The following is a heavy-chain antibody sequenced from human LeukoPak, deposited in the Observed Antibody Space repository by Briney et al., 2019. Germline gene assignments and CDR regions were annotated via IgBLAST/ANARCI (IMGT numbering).Heavy chain of an antibody. CDR2: IYPGDSDT. Sequence: GESLKISCKGSGYSFTSYWIGWVRQMPGKGLEWMGIIYPGDSDTTYSPSFQGQVTISADKSISIVYLQWSSLKASDTAMYYCVRRRLTSSGCLDYWGQGTLVTVSS. V-gene: IGHV5-51*01. CDR3: VRRRLTSSGCLDY. J-gene: IGHJ4*02. CDR1: GYSFTSYW. D-gene: IGHD6-19*01.